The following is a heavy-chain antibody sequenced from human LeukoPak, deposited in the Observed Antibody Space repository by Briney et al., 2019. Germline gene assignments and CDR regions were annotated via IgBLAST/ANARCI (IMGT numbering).Heavy chain of an antibody. J-gene: IGHJ4*02. CDR2: IKTDGTNT. V-gene: IGHV3-74*01. Sequence: GGCLRLSCAASGFTFSSYWMHWVRQVPGKGLVCGSRIKTDGTNTVYADNVKGRFTISRDNAKNTLYLQMNSLRVEDTAVYYCTRTYYYDSRDYFDYWGQGALVTVSS. CDR3: TRTYYYDSRDYFDY. CDR1: GFTFSSYW. D-gene: IGHD3-22*01.